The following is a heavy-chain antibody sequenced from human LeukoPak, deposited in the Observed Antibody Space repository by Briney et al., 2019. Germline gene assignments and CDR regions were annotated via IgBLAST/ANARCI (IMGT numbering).Heavy chain of an antibody. CDR2: INHSGST. V-gene: IGHV4-34*01. CDR3: ARGRGSSNSRRKYYFDY. CDR1: GGSFSGYY. Sequence: LSLTCAVYGGSFSGYYWSWIRQPPGKGLEWIGEINHSGSTNYNPSLKSRVTISVDTSKNQFSLKLSSVTAADTAVYYCARGRGSSNSRRKYYFDYWGQGTLVTVSS. D-gene: IGHD2-15*01. J-gene: IGHJ4*02.